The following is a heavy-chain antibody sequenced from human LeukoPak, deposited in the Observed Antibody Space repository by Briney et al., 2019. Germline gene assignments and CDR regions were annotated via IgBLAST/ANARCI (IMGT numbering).Heavy chain of an antibody. V-gene: IGHV1-8*01. J-gene: IGHJ6*02. CDR1: GYTFTSYD. Sequence: ASVKVSCKASGYTFTSYDINWVRQATGQGLEWMGWMNPYSGNTGYAQKFQGRVTMTRNTSISTAYMELSSLRSEDTAVYYCARGDSSWWNYYYYYGMDVWGQGTTVTVSS. CDR3: ARGDSSWWNYYYYYGMDV. D-gene: IGHD6-13*01. CDR2: MNPYSGNT.